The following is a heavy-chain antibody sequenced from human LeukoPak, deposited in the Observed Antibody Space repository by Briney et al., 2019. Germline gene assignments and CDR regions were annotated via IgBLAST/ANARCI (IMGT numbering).Heavy chain of an antibody. Sequence: GGSLRLSCVVSGFSFGDYAMHWVRQGPGKALEWVSVISWDGNKVAYADSVKGRFTISRDNAKNSLYLQMTSLRPEDTAFYYCAKDRPVATTLHHFDHWGLGTLVTVSS. CDR3: AKDRPVATTLHHFDH. V-gene: IGHV3-9*01. D-gene: IGHD1-26*01. CDR2: ISWDGNKV. CDR1: GFSFGDYA. J-gene: IGHJ4*02.